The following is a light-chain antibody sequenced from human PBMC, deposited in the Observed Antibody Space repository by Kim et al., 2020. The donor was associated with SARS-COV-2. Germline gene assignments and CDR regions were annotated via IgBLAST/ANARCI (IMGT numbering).Light chain of an antibody. CDR2: DAA. CDR1: HSIDIR. V-gene: IGKV3-11*01. CDR3: QQRGNWPPALT. Sequence: GQSPPLACEAGHSIDIRLALYQQTPGRAPRLLIYDAASRAAGIPDRFSASRSGTDFTLTIGSLAPEDFAVYYCQQRGNWPPALTFGGGTKLEI. J-gene: IGKJ4*01.